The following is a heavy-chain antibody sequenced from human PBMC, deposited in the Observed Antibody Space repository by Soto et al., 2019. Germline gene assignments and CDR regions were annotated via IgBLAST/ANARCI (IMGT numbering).Heavy chain of an antibody. D-gene: IGHD3-3*01. CDR3: ARAGEEEYYDFWSGYSH. CDR2: ISSSGSTI. V-gene: IGHV3-48*03. CDR1: GFTFSSYE. Sequence: GGSLRLSCAASGFTFSSYEMNWVLQAPGKXLEWVSYISSSGSTIYYADSVKGRFTISRDNAKNSLYLQMNSLRAEDTAVYYCARAGEEEYYDFWSGYSHWGQGTLVTVSS. J-gene: IGHJ4*02.